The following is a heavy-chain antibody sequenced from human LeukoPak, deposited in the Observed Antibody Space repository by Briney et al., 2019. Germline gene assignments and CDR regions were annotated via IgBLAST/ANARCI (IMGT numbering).Heavy chain of an antibody. CDR2: IYYSGST. CDR1: GGSISSYY. Sequence: SETLSLTCTVSGGSISSYYWSWIRQPPGKGLEWIGYIYYSGSTNYNPSLKSRVTISVDTSKNQFSLKLSSVTAADTAVYYCARDLGYYDSSGYFGTDAFDIRGQGTMVTVSS. V-gene: IGHV4-59*01. J-gene: IGHJ3*02. CDR3: ARDLGYYDSSGYFGTDAFDI. D-gene: IGHD3-22*01.